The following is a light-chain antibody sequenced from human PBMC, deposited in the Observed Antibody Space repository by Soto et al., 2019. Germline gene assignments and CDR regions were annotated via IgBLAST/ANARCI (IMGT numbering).Light chain of an antibody. CDR1: TGAVTSGHY. CDR2: DTS. Sequence: QAVVTQEPSLTVSPGGTVTLTCGSSTGAVTSGHYPHWFQQKPGHAPRTLIYDTSNKHSWTPARFSGSLLGGKAALTLSGAQPEDEAEYYCLLSYNGARVFGGGTKVTVL. CDR3: LLSYNGARV. J-gene: IGLJ3*02. V-gene: IGLV7-46*01.